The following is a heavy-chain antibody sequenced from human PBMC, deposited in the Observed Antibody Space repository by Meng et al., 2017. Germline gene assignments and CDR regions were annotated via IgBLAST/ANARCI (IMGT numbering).Heavy chain of an antibody. J-gene: IGHJ4*02. Sequence: GESLKISCAASGFTFSSYAMSWVRQAPGKGLEWVSAISGSGGSTYYADSVKGRFTISRDNSKNTLYLQMNSRRAEDTAVYYCAKPRHYYYDSSGYYYFDYWGQGTLVTVSS. CDR2: ISGSGGST. CDR1: GFTFSSYA. D-gene: IGHD3-22*01. V-gene: IGHV3-23*01. CDR3: AKPRHYYYDSSGYYYFDY.